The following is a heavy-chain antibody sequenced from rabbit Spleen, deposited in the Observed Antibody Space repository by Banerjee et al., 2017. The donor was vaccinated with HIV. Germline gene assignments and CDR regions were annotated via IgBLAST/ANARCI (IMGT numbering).Heavy chain of an antibody. J-gene: IGHJ6*01. Sequence: QEQLVESGGGLVKPGASLTLICTASGFSFSSGYDMSWVRQAPGKGLEWIACIDAGSSGFTYFASWAKGRFTCSKTSSTTATLQMTRLTVADTATYFCARDSSSSFSSYGMDLWGQGTLVTVS. D-gene: IGHD1-1*01. V-gene: IGHV1S45*01. CDR2: IDAGSSGFT. CDR3: ARDSSSSFSSYGMDL. CDR1: GFSFSSGYD.